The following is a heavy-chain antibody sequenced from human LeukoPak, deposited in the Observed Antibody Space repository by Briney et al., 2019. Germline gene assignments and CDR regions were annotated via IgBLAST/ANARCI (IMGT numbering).Heavy chain of an antibody. J-gene: IGHJ3*02. V-gene: IGHV3-30*04. CDR1: GFTFSSYA. CDR3: AKKFLSGSTVTTAFDI. CDR2: ISYDGGSE. D-gene: IGHD4-17*01. Sequence: GGSLRLSCEASGFTFSSYAMHWVRQAPGKGLEWVAFISYDGGSEYFAESVKGRFTISRDNSKNTLYLQMNSLQAEDTAVYYCAKKFLSGSTVTTAFDIWGQGTMVTVSS.